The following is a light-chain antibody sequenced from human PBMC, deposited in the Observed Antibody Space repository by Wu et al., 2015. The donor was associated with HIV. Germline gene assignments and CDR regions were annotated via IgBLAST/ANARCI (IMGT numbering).Light chain of an antibody. J-gene: IGKJ5*01. Sequence: DIQMTQSPSSLSASVGDRVTITCRASQNIWNYINWYQQKPGKAPKFLIYGTSSLQSGVPSRFSGSGSGTDFTLTISSLQPEDFATYYCQQSYSTPPTFGLGTRLEIK. CDR3: QQSYSTPPT. V-gene: IGKV1-39*01. CDR2: GTS. CDR1: QNIWNY.